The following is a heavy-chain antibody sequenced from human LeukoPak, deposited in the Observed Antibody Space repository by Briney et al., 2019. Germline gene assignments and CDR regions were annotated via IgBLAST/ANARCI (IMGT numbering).Heavy chain of an antibody. CDR3: ARGKPYYDSSGYYSTPFDY. D-gene: IGHD3-22*01. J-gene: IGHJ4*02. CDR2: INHSGST. Sequence: SETLSLTCAVYGGSFSGYYWSWIRQPPGKGLEWIGEINHSGSTNYNPSLKSRVTISLDTSKNQFSLKLTSVTAADTAVYFCARGKPYYDSSGYYSTPFDYWGQGTLVTVSS. V-gene: IGHV4-34*01. CDR1: GGSFSGYY.